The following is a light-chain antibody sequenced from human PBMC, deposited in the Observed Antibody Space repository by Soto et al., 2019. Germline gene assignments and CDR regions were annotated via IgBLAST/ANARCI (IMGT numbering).Light chain of an antibody. CDR1: QTISSW. CDR2: KAS. CDR3: QQYNYWPPGT. V-gene: IGKV1-5*03. Sequence: IQMYQSRSTLSGKIGYRFTITCLASQTISSWLAWYQQKPGKAPKLLIYKASTLKSGVPSRFSGSGSGTEFTLTTSSLQSEDIAVYYCQQYNYWPPGTFGQRSMADVK. J-gene: IGKJ1*01.